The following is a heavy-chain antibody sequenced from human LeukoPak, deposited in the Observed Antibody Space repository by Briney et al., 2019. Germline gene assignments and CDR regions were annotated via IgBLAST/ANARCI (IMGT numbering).Heavy chain of an antibody. Sequence: ASVKVSCKASGGTFSSHAISWVRQAPGQGLEWMGGIIPIFGTANYAQRFQGRVTITADKSTSTAYMELSSLRSEDTAVYYCARSSVAGTYHYYYMDVWGKGTTVTVSS. CDR1: GGTFSSHA. CDR2: IIPIFGTA. CDR3: ARSSVAGTYHYYYMDV. J-gene: IGHJ6*03. D-gene: IGHD6-19*01. V-gene: IGHV1-69*06.